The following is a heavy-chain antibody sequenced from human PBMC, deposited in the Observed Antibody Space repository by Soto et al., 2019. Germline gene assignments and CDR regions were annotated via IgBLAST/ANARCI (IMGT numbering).Heavy chain of an antibody. CDR3: ASSFARGGRYSSPPAGPN. V-gene: IGHV1-46*01. CDR2: INPSGGST. J-gene: IGHJ4*02. CDR1: EYPFTSYY. D-gene: IGHD1-26*01. Sequence: ASVQSSSNASEYPFTSYYMDWVRQSPGQGFEWMGIINPSGGSTSYAQKFQGRVTMTRDTSTSTVYMELSSLRSEDTAVYYCASSFARGGRYSSPPAGPNWGQGTLVTVSP.